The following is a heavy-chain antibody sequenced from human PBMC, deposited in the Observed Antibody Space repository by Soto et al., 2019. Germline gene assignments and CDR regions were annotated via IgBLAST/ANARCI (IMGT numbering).Heavy chain of an antibody. D-gene: IGHD5-18*01. CDR2: IKSKTDGGTT. Sequence: GGSLRLSCAASGFTFSNAWMSWVRQAPGKGLEWVGRIKSKTDGGTTDYAAPVKGRFTISRDDSKNTLYLQMNSLKTEDTAVYYCTTDPAMVMGEYFDYWGQGTLVTVSS. J-gene: IGHJ4*02. CDR3: TTDPAMVMGEYFDY. V-gene: IGHV3-15*01. CDR1: GFTFSNAW.